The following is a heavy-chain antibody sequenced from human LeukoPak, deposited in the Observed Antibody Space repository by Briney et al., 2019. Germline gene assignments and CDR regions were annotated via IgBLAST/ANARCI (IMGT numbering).Heavy chain of an antibody. D-gene: IGHD1-26*01. CDR2: ISSSSGSV. CDR1: GFTFSNYN. V-gene: IGHV3-48*02. CDR3: ASSGSYRFDY. J-gene: IGHJ4*02. Sequence: PGRSLKLSCAASGFTFSNYNMNWVRQAPGRGLEWVSYISSSSGSVYYADSVKGRFSISRDNAKNSLFLQLNSLRDEDTAVYFCASSGSYRFDYWGQGTLVTVSS.